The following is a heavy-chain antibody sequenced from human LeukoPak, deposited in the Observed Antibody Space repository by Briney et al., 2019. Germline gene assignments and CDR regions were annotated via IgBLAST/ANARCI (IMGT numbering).Heavy chain of an antibody. Sequence: GGSLRLSYAASGFSLSPYGMHWVRQAPGKGLEGVAFIRNEGSNKYYADSVKGRFTISRDNSKKTLYLQMNSLRAEDTAVYYCVKEVGDYYMDVWGKGTTVTISS. CDR2: IRNEGSNK. V-gene: IGHV3-30*02. CDR1: GFSLSPYG. D-gene: IGHD2-2*01. J-gene: IGHJ6*03. CDR3: VKEVGDYYMDV.